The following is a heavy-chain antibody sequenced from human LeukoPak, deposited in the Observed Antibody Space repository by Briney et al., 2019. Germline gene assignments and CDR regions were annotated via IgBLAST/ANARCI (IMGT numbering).Heavy chain of an antibody. CDR3: ARRAQYYYDSSGPPPDY. D-gene: IGHD3-22*01. J-gene: IGHJ4*02. V-gene: IGHV3-21*01. CDR1: GFTFSSYS. Sequence: GGSLRLSCAASGFTFSSYSMNWVRQAPGKGLEWVSSISGSSSYICYADPVKGRFTISRDNAKNSLYLQMNSLRAEDTAVYYCARRAQYYYDSSGPPPDYWGQGTLVTVSS. CDR2: ISGSSSYI.